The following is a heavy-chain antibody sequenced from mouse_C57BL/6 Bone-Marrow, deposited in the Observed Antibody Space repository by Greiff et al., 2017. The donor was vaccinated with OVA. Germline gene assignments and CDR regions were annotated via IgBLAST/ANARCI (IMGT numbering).Heavy chain of an antibody. D-gene: IGHD1-1*01. J-gene: IGHJ4*01. V-gene: IGHV1-7*01. CDR2: INPSSGYT. CDR1: GYTFTSYW. CDR3: AKEANYYGSSPYAMDY. Sequence: QVQLQQSGAELAKPGASVKLSCKASGYTFTSYWMHWVQQRPGQGLEWIGYINPSSGYTKYNQKFKDKATLTADKSSSTAYMQLSSLTYEDSAVYYCAKEANYYGSSPYAMDYWGQGTSVTVSS.